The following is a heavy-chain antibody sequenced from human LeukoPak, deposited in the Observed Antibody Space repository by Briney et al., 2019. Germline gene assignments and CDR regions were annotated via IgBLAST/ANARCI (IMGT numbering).Heavy chain of an antibody. CDR1: GYSFADYY. CDR2: IKPNSGGT. V-gene: IGHV1-2*02. Sequence: GASVKVSCKASGYSFADYYMHWVRQAPGQGLEWMGWIKPNSGGTRSAQKFQGRVTMTRDTSISTAYMELSRLRSDDTAVYYCARPYYYDSSGYYRLIYYDAFDIWGQGTMVTVSS. CDR3: ARPYYYDSSGYYRLIYYDAFDI. D-gene: IGHD3-22*01. J-gene: IGHJ3*02.